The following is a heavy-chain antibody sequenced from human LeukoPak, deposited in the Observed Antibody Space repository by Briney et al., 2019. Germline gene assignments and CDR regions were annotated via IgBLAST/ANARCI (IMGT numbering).Heavy chain of an antibody. CDR1: GFTFSSYA. Sequence: GGSLRLSCAASGFTFSSYAMSWVRQAPGKGLEWVSAISGSGGSTYYADSVKGRFTISRANSKNTLYLQMNSLRAETTAVYYGANAGSCGDLLPWRCYCDHWGQGTLVTVSS. CDR3: ANAGSCGDLLPWRCYCDH. D-gene: IGHD2-21*01. CDR2: ISGSGGST. V-gene: IGHV3-23*01. J-gene: IGHJ4*02.